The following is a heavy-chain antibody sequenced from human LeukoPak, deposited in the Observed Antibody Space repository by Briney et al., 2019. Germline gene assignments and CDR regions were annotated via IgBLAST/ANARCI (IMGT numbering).Heavy chain of an antibody. Sequence: GGSLRLSCAASGFTFSSSGMHWVRQAPGKGLEWVAFVTYDGGKKYYADSVKGRFTISRDNSKNTLYLQMNSLRAEDTAVYYCAKPAYCGGDCYSSPFQHWGQGTLVTVSS. V-gene: IGHV3-30*18. D-gene: IGHD2-21*02. CDR2: VTYDGGKK. CDR3: AKPAYCGGDCYSSPFQH. CDR1: GFTFSSSG. J-gene: IGHJ1*01.